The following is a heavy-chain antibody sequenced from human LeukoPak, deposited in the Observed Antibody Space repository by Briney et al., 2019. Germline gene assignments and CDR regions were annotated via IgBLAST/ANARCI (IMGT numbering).Heavy chain of an antibody. CDR3: AKDIKAEYSSSSFFDY. V-gene: IGHV3-53*05. J-gene: IGHJ4*02. Sequence: GGSLRLSCAASGFTVSSNYMSWVRQAPGKGLEWVSVIYSGGSTYYADSVKGRFTISRDNSKNTLYLQMNSLRAEDMALYYCAKDIKAEYSSSSFFDYWGQGTLVTVSS. D-gene: IGHD6-6*01. CDR1: GFTVSSNY. CDR2: IYSGGST.